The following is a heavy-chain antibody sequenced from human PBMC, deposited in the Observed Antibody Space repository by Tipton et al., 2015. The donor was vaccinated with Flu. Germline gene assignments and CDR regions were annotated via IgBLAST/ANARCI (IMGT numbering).Heavy chain of an antibody. V-gene: IGHV4-39*07. CDR3: ATGPPNVLLWIGGLSDAFDI. CDR1: GDSISSSSFY. D-gene: IGHD3-10*01. J-gene: IGHJ3*02. Sequence: TLSLTCTVSGDSISSSSFYWAWIRQPPGKGLEWIGTISSSGDTSYTPSLKSRSTISVDTSKNQVSLRVTSVTAADTAMYYCATGPPNVLLWIGGLSDAFDIWGLGTMVSVSS. CDR2: ISSSGDT.